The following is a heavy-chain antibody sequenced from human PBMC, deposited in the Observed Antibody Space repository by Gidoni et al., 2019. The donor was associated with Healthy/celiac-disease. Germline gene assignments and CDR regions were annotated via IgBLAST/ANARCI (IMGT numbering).Heavy chain of an antibody. CDR2: INHSGST. V-gene: IGHV4-34*01. Sequence: QVQLQQWGAGLLKPSETLSLTCAVYGGSFSGYYWSWIRQPPGKGLEWIGEINHSGSTNYNPSLKSRVTISVYTSKNQFSLKLSSVTAADTAVYYCARGRSAAGTFYWYFDLWGRGTLVTVSS. CDR1: GGSFSGYY. J-gene: IGHJ2*01. CDR3: ARGRSAAGTFYWYFDL. D-gene: IGHD6-13*01.